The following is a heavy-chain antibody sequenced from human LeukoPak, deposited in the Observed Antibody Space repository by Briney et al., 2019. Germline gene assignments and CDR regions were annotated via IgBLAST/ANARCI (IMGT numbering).Heavy chain of an antibody. Sequence: KPSETLSLTCTVSGGSISSSSYYWGWIRQPPGKGLEWVGSIYYSGSTYYNPSLKSRVTISVDTSKNQFSLKLSSVTAADTAVYYCARDLFPYYYGSGSSWFDPWGQGTLVTVSS. J-gene: IGHJ5*02. CDR1: GGSISSSSYY. V-gene: IGHV4-39*07. CDR3: ARDLFPYYYGSGSSWFDP. CDR2: IYYSGST. D-gene: IGHD3-10*01.